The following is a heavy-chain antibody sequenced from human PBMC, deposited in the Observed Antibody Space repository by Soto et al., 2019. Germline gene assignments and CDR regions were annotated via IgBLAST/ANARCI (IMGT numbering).Heavy chain of an antibody. J-gene: IGHJ5*02. CDR3: ARRGVGAMLDP. D-gene: IGHD1-26*01. V-gene: IGHV4-59*01. CDR1: ADSITRFY. CDR2: IHYSGYT. Sequence: PSETLSLTCTVSADSITRFYWTWMRQPPGKGLEWIGYIHYSGYTHYNASLKSRATLPVDTSKNQISLKLTSVTAADTAVYYCARRGVGAMLDPWGQGTLVTVSS.